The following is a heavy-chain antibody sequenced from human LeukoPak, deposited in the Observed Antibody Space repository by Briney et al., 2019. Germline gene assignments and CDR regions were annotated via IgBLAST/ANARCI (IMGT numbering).Heavy chain of an antibody. CDR1: GFTFSSYE. D-gene: IGHD2/OR15-2a*01. Sequence: QPGGSLRLSCAASGFTFSSYEMNWVRQAPGKGLEWVSYISSSGSTIYYADSVKGRFTISRDNSKNTLYLQMNGLRAEDTAVYYCAKDSAKKYDDYWGQGTLVTVSS. CDR3: AKDSAKKYDDY. V-gene: IGHV3-48*03. CDR2: ISSSGSTI. J-gene: IGHJ4*02.